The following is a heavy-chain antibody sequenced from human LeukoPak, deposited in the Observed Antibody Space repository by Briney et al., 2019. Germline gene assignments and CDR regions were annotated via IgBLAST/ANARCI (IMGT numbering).Heavy chain of an antibody. J-gene: IGHJ4*02. Sequence: ASVTLSCTASGYTFTVYYMHWVRPAPRQGLGWVGWIKTNSGGTNYAQKFQGRVTTTRDTSISTAYMELSRLRSDDTAVYYCARVPFASSGSYPSDFDYWGQGTLVTVFS. CDR2: IKTNSGGT. V-gene: IGHV1-2*02. D-gene: IGHD1-26*01. CDR3: ARVPFASSGSYPSDFDY. CDR1: GYTFTVYY.